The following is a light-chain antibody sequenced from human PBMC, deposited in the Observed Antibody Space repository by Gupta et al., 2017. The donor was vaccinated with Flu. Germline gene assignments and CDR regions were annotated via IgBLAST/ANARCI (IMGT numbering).Light chain of an antibody. Sequence: SFVLTQPPSVSVAPGPTASIACGGDSIGSETVHWYQQKPGQAPVLVLYDDDFRPSGIPERFSGANSGNTATLTISRVEAGDEADYYCQVWDTSTDHWLFGGGTVLTVL. V-gene: IGLV3-21*02. CDR1: SIGSET. CDR2: DDD. J-gene: IGLJ3*02. CDR3: QVWDTSTDHWL.